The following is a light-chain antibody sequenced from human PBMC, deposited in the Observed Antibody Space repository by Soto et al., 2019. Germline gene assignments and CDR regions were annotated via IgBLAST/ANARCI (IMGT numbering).Light chain of an antibody. CDR2: DAF. Sequence: EIVLTQSPATLSLSPGERATLSCSASQSVGSYFAWYQQKPGQAPRLLIDDAFSRATGIPARFSGSGSGTDFTLTISSLEPEDFAVYFCQQRSSWPLTFGGGTMVEIK. V-gene: IGKV3-11*01. CDR3: QQRSSWPLT. J-gene: IGKJ4*01. CDR1: QSVGSY.